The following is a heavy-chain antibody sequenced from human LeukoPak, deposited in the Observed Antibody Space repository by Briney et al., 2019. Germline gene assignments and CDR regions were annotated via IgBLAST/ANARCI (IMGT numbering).Heavy chain of an antibody. Sequence: SETLSLTCSVSGDSISSVFWSWVRQPPGKGLEWIGYMYYSGDVSYNPSLKGRVTISMDTSKNRFSLKLNFVTTADTAVYYCARKEGTHWGQGTLVTVSS. CDR3: ARKEGTH. CDR2: MYYSGDV. V-gene: IGHV4-59*01. CDR1: GDSISSVF. D-gene: IGHD1-1*01. J-gene: IGHJ4*02.